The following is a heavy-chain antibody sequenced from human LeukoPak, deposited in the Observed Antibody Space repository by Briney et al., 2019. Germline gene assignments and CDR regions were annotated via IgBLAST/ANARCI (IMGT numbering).Heavy chain of an antibody. Sequence: SQTLSLTCAISGDSVSSNSAAWNWLRQSPSRGFEWLGRTYYRSKWYNDYAVSVKSRITINPDTSKNQFSLQLNSMTPEDTAVYYCARDLEYSGSYFAGYYYYMDVWGKGTTVTISS. CDR2: TYYRSKWYN. V-gene: IGHV6-1*01. CDR3: ARDLEYSGSYFAGYYYYMDV. J-gene: IGHJ6*03. D-gene: IGHD1-26*01. CDR1: GDSVSSNSAA.